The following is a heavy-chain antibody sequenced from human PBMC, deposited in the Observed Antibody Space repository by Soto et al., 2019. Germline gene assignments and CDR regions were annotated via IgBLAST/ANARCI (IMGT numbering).Heavy chain of an antibody. CDR3: ARNGWGMATVGM. D-gene: IGHD4-4*01. V-gene: IGHV3-53*01. Sequence: EVQLVESGGGLVQPGGSLRLSCAAFGFTFSNNYMIWFRLPPGKGLEWVSLIYSGGTTYYADSVKGRFTISRDNSKNTLYLQMNSLRVEDTAVYYCARNGWGMATVGMWGPGTLVTVSS. CDR1: GFTFSNNY. CDR2: IYSGGTT. J-gene: IGHJ4*02.